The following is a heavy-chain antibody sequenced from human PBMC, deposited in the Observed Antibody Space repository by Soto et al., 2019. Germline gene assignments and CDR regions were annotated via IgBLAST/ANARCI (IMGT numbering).Heavy chain of an antibody. V-gene: IGHV3-11*01. CDR2: ISSSGTGT. CDR1: GFTFTDYY. Sequence: VGSLRLSCAASGFTFTDYYMTWIRQAPGKGLEWVSYISSSGTGTYYADSVKGRFTISRDNAKNSLYLQMSSLRAEDTAVYYCARAYSDAFDIWGQGTMVTVSS. J-gene: IGHJ3*02. CDR3: ARAYSDAFDI. D-gene: IGHD2-15*01.